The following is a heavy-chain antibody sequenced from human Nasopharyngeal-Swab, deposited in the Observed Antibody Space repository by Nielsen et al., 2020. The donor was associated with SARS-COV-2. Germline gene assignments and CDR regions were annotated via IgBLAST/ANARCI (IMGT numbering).Heavy chain of an antibody. CDR2: IYYSGST. Sequence: SETLFLTCTVSGGSISSYYWSWIRQPPGKGLEWIGYIYYSGSTNYNPSLKSRVTISVDTSKNQFSLKLSSVTAADTAVYYCARALTTYYDFWSGYYVFDYWGQGTLVTVSS. CDR1: GGSISSYY. CDR3: ARALTTYYDFWSGYYVFDY. J-gene: IGHJ4*02. V-gene: IGHV4-59*13. D-gene: IGHD3-3*01.